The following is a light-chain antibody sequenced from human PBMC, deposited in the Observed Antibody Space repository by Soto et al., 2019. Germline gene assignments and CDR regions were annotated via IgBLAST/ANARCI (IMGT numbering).Light chain of an antibody. CDR3: SSYAGSNILGV. V-gene: IGLV2-11*01. CDR1: SSDVGGYDF. J-gene: IGLJ3*02. Sequence: QSALAQPRSVSGSPGQSVTLSCTGTSSDVGGYDFVSWYQQYPGKAPKLIIFDVTERTSGVPDRFSGSKSGNSASLTISGLQAEDEADYYCSSYAGSNILGVFGGGTQLTVL. CDR2: DVT.